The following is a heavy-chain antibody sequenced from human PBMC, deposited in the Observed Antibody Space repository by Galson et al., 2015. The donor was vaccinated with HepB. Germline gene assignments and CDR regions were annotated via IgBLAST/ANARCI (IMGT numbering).Heavy chain of an antibody. CDR3: ARQGLSSTTQYDY. V-gene: IGHV5-51*01. Sequence: QSGAEVKKPGESLXXSCKGSXXTFTXXWIGXXXQMPGKGLEWMGFIYPADSDTRYSPSFQGQVTISADRSINTAYLHWSRLKASDTAMHYCARQGLSSTTQYDYWGHGTLVTVSS. J-gene: IGHJ4*01. D-gene: IGHD2-2*01. CDR1: XXTFTXXW. CDR2: IYPADSDT.